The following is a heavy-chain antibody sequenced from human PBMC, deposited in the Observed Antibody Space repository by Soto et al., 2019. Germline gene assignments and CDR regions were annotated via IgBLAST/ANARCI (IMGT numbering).Heavy chain of an antibody. CDR3: ARDSQYSTSWQRFDA. CDR2: VNTYNGNP. CDR1: GYTFTNYA. D-gene: IGHD6-13*01. J-gene: IGHJ5*02. Sequence: QVQLVQSGVEGKKPGASVKVSCKASGYTFTNYAISWVRQAPGRGLEWMGWVNTYNGNPNYAQIFQVRVTMTTDTSTGTAYMELRSLKSDDSAVYYWARDSQYSTSWQRFDAWGQGTLVTVSS. V-gene: IGHV1-18*01.